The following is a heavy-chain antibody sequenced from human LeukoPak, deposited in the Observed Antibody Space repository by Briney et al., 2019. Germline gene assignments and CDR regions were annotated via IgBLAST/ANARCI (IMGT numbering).Heavy chain of an antibody. Sequence: SETLSLTRTVSGGSISSYYWSWIRQPAGKGLEWIGRIYTSGSTNYNPSLKSRVTMSVDTSKNQFSLKLSSVTAADTAVYYCASGGSYSGWFDPWGQGTLVTVSS. CDR3: ASGGSYSGWFDP. CDR1: GGSISSYY. CDR2: IYTSGST. V-gene: IGHV4-4*07. D-gene: IGHD1-26*01. J-gene: IGHJ5*02.